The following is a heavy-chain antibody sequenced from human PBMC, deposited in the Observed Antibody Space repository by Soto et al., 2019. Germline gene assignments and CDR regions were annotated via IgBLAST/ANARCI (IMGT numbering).Heavy chain of an antibody. Sequence: QLQLQESGSGLVKPSQTLSLTCAVSGGSISSGGYSWSWIRQPPGKGLEWIGYIYHRGSTYYTPSIKSRVTISVDRSKNQFSLKLSSVTAADTAVYYCARGRDTDDSSGYYSKAFFDYGGQGTLVTVSS. CDR1: GGSISSGGYS. V-gene: IGHV4-30-2*01. D-gene: IGHD3-22*01. J-gene: IGHJ4*02. CDR3: ARGRDTDDSSGYYSKAFFDY. CDR2: IYHRGST.